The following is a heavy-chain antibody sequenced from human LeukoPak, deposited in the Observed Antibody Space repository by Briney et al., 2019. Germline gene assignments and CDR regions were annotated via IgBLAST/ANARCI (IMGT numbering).Heavy chain of an antibody. J-gene: IGHJ4*02. CDR3: AKDYHSFKSSGYEY. CDR1: GFTFDDYA. V-gene: IGHV3-9*01. CDR2: ISWNSGSI. D-gene: IGHD3-22*01. Sequence: PGRSVRLSCAASGFTFDDYAMHWVRQAPGKGLDWVSGISWNSGSIDYADSVKGRFTISRDNAKNSLYLQMNSLRVEDTSFYYCAKDYHSFKSSGYEYWGQGTLVTVSS.